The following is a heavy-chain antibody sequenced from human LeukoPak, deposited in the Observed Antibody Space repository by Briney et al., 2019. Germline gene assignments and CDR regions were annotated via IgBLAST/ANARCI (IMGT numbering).Heavy chain of an antibody. CDR3: ARDPYDSSGYWAYYYGMDV. CDR1: GFTFSDYY. D-gene: IGHD3-22*01. J-gene: IGHJ6*02. V-gene: IGHV3-11*04. Sequence: GGSLRLSCAASGFTFSDYYMSWIRQAPGKGLEWVSYISSSGSTIYYADSVKGRFTISRDNSKNTLYLQMNSLRAEDTAVYYCARDPYDSSGYWAYYYGMDVWGQGTTVTVSS. CDR2: ISSSGSTI.